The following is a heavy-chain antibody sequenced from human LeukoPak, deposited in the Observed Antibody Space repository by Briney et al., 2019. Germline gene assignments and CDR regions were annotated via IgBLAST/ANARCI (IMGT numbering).Heavy chain of an antibody. CDR3: ARALGGTHLPSYDFWSGYRNSYMDV. V-gene: IGHV4-4*02. CDR2: IYHSGST. Sequence: PSGTLSLTCAVSGGSISSSNWWSWVRQPPGKGLEWIGEIYHSGSTNYNPSLKSRVTISVDTSKNQFSLKLSSVTAADTAVYYCARALGGTHLPSYDFWSGYRNSYMDVWGKGTTVTVSS. CDR1: GGSISSSNW. D-gene: IGHD3-3*01. J-gene: IGHJ6*03.